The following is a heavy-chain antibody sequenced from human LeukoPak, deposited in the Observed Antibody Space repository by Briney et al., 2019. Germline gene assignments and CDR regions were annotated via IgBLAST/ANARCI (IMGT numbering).Heavy chain of an antibody. V-gene: IGHV4-31*03. CDR1: GGSISSGGYY. J-gene: IGHJ4*02. D-gene: IGHD4-17*01. CDR2: IYYSGST. CDR3: ARGDYGDYPGYSFDY. Sequence: SQTLSLTCTISGGSISSGGYYWSWIRQHPGKGLEWIGYIYYSGSTYYNPSLKSRVTISVYTSKNQFSLKLSSVTAADTAVYYCARGDYGDYPGYSFDYWGQGTLVTVSS.